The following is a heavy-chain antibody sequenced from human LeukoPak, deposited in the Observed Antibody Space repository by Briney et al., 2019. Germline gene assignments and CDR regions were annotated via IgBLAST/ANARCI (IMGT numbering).Heavy chain of an antibody. CDR2: ISGGCGST. CDR3: ASQGGAVVVVAATGYFDY. D-gene: IGHD2-15*01. J-gene: IGHJ4*02. CDR1: GFTLSIYA. V-gene: IGHV3-23*01. Sequence: GRSLRLSCAPSGFTLSIYATGCVRQAPGNGLGWVSAISGGCGSTYCANSVKGRFTISRDNTKSTLYLQMNSMGVRDMAVYYCASQGGAVVVVAATGYFDYWGQGTLVTVSS.